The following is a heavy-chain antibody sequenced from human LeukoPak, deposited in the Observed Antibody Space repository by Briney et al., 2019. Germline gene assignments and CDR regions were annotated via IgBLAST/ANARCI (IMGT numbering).Heavy chain of an antibody. Sequence: GWSLRLSCAASGFTVSSNYMSRVRQAPGKALEWVSVIYSGGRIYYADSVKGRFTISRHNSKNTLYLQMNSLRAEDTAVYYCARGPYDIVEVPAAIAFDYWGQGTLVTVSS. D-gene: IGHD2-2*01. CDR1: GFTVSSNY. J-gene: IGHJ4*02. CDR2: IYSGGRI. CDR3: ARGPYDIVEVPAAIAFDY. V-gene: IGHV3-66*02.